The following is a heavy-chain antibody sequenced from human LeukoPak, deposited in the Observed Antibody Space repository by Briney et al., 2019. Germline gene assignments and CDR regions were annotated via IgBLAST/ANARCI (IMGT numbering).Heavy chain of an antibody. D-gene: IGHD1-26*01. V-gene: IGHV3-23*01. CDR1: GFTFNSYA. CDR2: ISGSGGST. Sequence: PGGSLRLSCAASGFTFNSYAMSWVRQAPGKGLEWVSAISGSGGSTYYADSVKGRFTISRDNSKNTLYLQMNSLRAEDTAVYYCAKDPNWEQPPDYFDYWGQGTLVTVSS. CDR3: AKDPNWEQPPDYFDY. J-gene: IGHJ4*02.